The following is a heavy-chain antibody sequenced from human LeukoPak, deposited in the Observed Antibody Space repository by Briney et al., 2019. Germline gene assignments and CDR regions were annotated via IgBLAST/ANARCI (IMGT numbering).Heavy chain of an antibody. Sequence: AGGSLRLSCGASGFRFSSYAKHWVRQAPGKGLEWVAVISYDGNTIYYADSVKGRFTISRDYSKNTLHLQMNSLRAEDTAVYYCAKRGTTWDLDYWGQGTLVTVSS. J-gene: IGHJ4*02. CDR1: GFRFSSYA. D-gene: IGHD3-16*01. V-gene: IGHV3-33*06. CDR3: AKRGTTWDLDY. CDR2: ISYDGNTI.